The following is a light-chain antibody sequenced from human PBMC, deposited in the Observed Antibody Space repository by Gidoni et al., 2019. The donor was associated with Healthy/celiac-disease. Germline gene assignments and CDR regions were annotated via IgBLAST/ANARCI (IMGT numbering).Light chain of an antibody. V-gene: IGKV3-15*01. CDR2: GAS. J-gene: IGKJ5*01. CDR1: QSVSSN. Sequence: EILTPQSPATLSVSPGERATLSCRASQSVSSNLAWYQQKPGQAPRLLIYGASTRATGIPARFSGSGSGTEFTLTISSLQSEDFAVYYCQQCNNWPFTFGQGTRLEIK. CDR3: QQCNNWPFT.